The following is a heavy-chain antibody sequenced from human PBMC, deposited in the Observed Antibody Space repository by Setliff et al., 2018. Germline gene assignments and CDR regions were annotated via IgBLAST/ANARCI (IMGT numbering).Heavy chain of an antibody. CDR3: ARTCSGSGCYAGLES. V-gene: IGHV3-33*08. Sequence: GGSLRLSCAASGFTFSTYRMHWVRQAPGKGLEWVAVIWYDGVKKYHADSVKGRFTISRGNSKNTLYLQMNSLRPEDTAVYYCARTCSGSGCYAGLESWGQGTPVTVSS. CDR1: GFTFSTYR. CDR2: IWYDGVKK. D-gene: IGHD2-15*01. J-gene: IGHJ4*02.